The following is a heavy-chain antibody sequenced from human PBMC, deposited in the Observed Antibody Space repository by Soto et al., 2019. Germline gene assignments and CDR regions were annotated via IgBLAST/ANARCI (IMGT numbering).Heavy chain of an antibody. CDR1: RGSLSGFY. V-gene: IGHV4-34*01. CDR3: ARAPKVSGSSQTRPDF. D-gene: IGHD6-6*01. CDR2: ISQSGNT. Sequence: TLSLTCSLYRGSLSGFYWSWIRQPPGKRLEWIGEISQSGNTNYNPPLKSRVSISVDTSKNQFSLNLASVTAADTAVYYCARAPKVSGSSQTRPDFWGQGALVTVSS. J-gene: IGHJ4*02.